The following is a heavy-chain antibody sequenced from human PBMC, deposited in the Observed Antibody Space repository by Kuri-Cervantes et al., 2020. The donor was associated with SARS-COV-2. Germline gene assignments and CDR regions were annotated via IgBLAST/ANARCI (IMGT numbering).Heavy chain of an antibody. J-gene: IGHJ6*02. CDR1: GFTFGVFS. CDR3: ARDHYYYYGMDV. Sequence: GESLKISCAASGFTFGVFSMSWVRQAPGKGLQWVAFISNDGTVIYYADSVKGRFTVSRDNAKNSLYLQMNSLRAEDTAVYYCARDHYYYYGMDVWGQGTTVTVSS. V-gene: IGHV3-21*04. CDR2: ISNDGTVI.